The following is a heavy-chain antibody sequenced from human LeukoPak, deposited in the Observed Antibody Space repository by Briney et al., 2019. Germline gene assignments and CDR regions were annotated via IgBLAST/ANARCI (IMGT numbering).Heavy chain of an antibody. CDR1: GESFDGYY. V-gene: IGHV4-34*10. D-gene: IGHD3-10*01. CDR2: INHVGIT. CDR3: ARDSGTTGEVKFDP. Sequence: PSETLSLTCAVYGESFDGYYWSWIRQSPGKGLEWIGHINHVGITNHNPSLKSRVTMSLDTSKKQFSLNLRSVTAADTAVYYCARDSGTTGEVKFDPWGQGTLVTVSS. J-gene: IGHJ5*02.